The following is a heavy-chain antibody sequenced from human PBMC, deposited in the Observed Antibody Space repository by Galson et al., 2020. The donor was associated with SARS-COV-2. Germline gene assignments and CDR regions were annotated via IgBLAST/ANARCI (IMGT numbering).Heavy chain of an antibody. CDR1: GFTVSSNY. J-gene: IGHJ4*02. CDR2: IYSGGTT. D-gene: IGHD2-8*02. CDR3: ARDASGLDY. Sequence: LSLTCAASGFTVSSNYMTWVRQAPGKGLEWVSVIYSGGTTYYADSVKGRFTISRDNSKNTLYLQMNSLRAEDTAVYYCARDASGLDYWGQGTLVTVSS. V-gene: IGHV3-66*01.